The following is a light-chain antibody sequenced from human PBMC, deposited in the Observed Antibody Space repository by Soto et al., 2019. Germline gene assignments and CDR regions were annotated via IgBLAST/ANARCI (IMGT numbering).Light chain of an antibody. CDR3: QQANSFPLT. CDR2: DAS. Sequence: DIQMTQSRSSVSASVRDGLTVTYRASQGISSWLAWYQQKTEKPPKLVIYDASSLQSGVPSRFSGSGSGTDFTLPISSLQPEDFETYYCQQANSFPLTFGGGTKVDI. J-gene: IGKJ4*01. V-gene: IGKV1-12*01. CDR1: QGISSW.